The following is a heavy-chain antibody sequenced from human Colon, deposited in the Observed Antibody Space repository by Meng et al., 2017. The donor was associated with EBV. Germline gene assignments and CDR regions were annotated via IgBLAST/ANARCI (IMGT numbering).Heavy chain of an antibody. D-gene: IGHD1-14*01. Sequence: SGAEVKNPWSSVKVASKTSEGSFSTHPFSWVRQAPGQGLEWMGGLIAVFDKTKAAPRFQDRVTFTADESTSTAYMELSSLTFDDTAVYFCARGRRNEPLFDYWGQGTLVTVSS. V-gene: IGHV1-69*13. J-gene: IGHJ4*02. CDR2: LIAVFDKT. CDR1: EGSFSTHP. CDR3: ARGRRNEPLFDY.